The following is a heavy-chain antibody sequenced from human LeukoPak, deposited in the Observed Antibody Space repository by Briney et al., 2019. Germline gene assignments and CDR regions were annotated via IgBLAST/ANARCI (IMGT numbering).Heavy chain of an antibody. J-gene: IGHJ3*02. CDR2: IYYSGST. V-gene: IGHV4-39*07. Sequence: SETLSLTCTVSGGSISSSSYYWGWIRQPPGKGLEWIGSIYYSGSTYYNPSLKSRVTISVDTSKNQFSLKLSSVTAADTAVYYCARDRDAFDIWGQGTMVTVSS. CDR1: GGSISSSSYY. CDR3: ARDRDAFDI.